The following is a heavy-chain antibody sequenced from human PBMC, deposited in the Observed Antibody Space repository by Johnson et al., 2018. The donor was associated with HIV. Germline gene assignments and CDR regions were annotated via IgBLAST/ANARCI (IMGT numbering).Heavy chain of an antibody. J-gene: IGHJ3*02. CDR2: ISYDGSNK. CDR3: AKDLRSGNRREAFDI. CDR1: GITFSNYT. D-gene: IGHD1-14*01. Sequence: QVQLVESGGVVVQPGGSLRLSCAASGITFSNYTMHWVRQAPGKGLEWVAVISYDGSNKYYADSVKGRFTISRDNAKNSLYLQMNSLRAEDTAVYYCAKDLRSGNRREAFDIWGQGTMVTVSS. V-gene: IGHV3-30*04.